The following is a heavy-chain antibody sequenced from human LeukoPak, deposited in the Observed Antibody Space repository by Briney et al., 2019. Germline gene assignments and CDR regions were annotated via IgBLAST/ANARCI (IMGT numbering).Heavy chain of an antibody. D-gene: IGHD2-2*01. CDR3: ARDEVYCSSTSCRRYYYYGMDV. J-gene: IGHJ6*02. V-gene: IGHV3-30-3*01. CDR1: GFTFSSYA. CDR2: ISYDGSNK. Sequence: GGSLRLSCAASGFTFSSYAMHWVSQAPGKGLEWVAVISYDGSNKYYADSVKGRFTISRDNSKNTLYLQMNSLRAEDTAVYYCARDEVYCSSTSCRRYYYYGMDVWGQGTTVTVSS.